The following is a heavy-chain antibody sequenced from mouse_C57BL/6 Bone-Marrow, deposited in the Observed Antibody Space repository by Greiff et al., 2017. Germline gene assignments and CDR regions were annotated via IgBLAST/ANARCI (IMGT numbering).Heavy chain of an antibody. J-gene: IGHJ2*01. CDR2: ISDGGSYT. Sequence: DVKLVESGGGLVKPGGSLKLSCAASGFTFRSYAMSWVRQTPEKRLEWVATISDGGSYTYYPDNVKGRFTISRDNAKNNLYLQMSHLKSEDTAMYYCAREGLVYYFDYWGQGTTLTVSS. CDR3: AREGLVYYFDY. CDR1: GFTFRSYA. D-gene: IGHD3-1*01. V-gene: IGHV5-4*01.